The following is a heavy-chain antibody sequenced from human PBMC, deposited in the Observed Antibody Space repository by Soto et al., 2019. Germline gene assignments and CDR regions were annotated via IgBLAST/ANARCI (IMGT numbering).Heavy chain of an antibody. CDR3: TRDATRDSSARGWFEP. D-gene: IGHD6-13*01. CDR2: FSRNSAYR. Sequence: GGSLRLSCAASGFTFRSFSMNWVRQAPGKGLGWGSTFSRNSAYRYYKDALRVRFTTSRDNAKNSRQLEINTLRAKDTAVYYCTRDATRDSSARGWFEPWGPGTLVTVSP. V-gene: IGHV3-21*01. CDR1: GFTFRSFS. J-gene: IGHJ5*02.